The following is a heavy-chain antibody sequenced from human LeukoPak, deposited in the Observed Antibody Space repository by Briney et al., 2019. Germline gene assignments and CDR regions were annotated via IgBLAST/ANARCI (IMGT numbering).Heavy chain of an antibody. V-gene: IGHV7-4-1*02. CDR3: AKDYEPLVGVHRWGDWFDP. J-gene: IGHJ5*02. D-gene: IGHD1-26*01. CDR2: INTNTGNP. Sequence: ASVKVSCKASGYTFTTYAMNWVRQAPGQGLEWMGWINTNTGNPTYALGFTGRFVFSLDTSVSTAYLQMNSLGAEDTAVYYCAKDYEPLVGVHRWGDWFDPWGQGTLVTVSS. CDR1: GYTFTTYA.